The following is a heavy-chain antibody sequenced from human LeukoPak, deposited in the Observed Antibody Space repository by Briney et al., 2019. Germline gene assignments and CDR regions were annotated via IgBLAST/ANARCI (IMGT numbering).Heavy chain of an antibody. D-gene: IGHD1-26*01. CDR2: ISSSSSYI. Sequence: GRSLRLSCAASGFTFSSYAMHWVRQAPGKGLEWVSSISSSSSYIYYVDSVKGRFTISRDNAKNSLYLQMNSLRAEDTAVYYCAREGAARGAFDIWGQGTMVTVPS. CDR3: AREGAARGAFDI. J-gene: IGHJ3*02. CDR1: GFTFSSYA. V-gene: IGHV3-21*01.